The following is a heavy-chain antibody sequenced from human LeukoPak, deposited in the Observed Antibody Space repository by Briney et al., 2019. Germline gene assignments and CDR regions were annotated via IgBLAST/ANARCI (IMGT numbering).Heavy chain of an antibody. V-gene: IGHV3-21*01. D-gene: IGHD3-10*01. CDR1: GFIFSSYG. J-gene: IGHJ6*03. Sequence: GGSLRLSCAASGFIFSSYGMSWVRQAPGKWLEWVSSITSSSSYIYYADSVKGRFTISRDNAKNSLYLQMNSLRAEDTAVYYCARDKRFGELFLHYYYYMDVWGKGTTVTISS. CDR3: ARDKRFGELFLHYYYYMDV. CDR2: ITSSSSYI.